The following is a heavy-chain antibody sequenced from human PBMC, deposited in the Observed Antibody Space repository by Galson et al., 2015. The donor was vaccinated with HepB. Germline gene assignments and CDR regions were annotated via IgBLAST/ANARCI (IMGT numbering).Heavy chain of an antibody. CDR2: ISYDGSNK. CDR1: GFTFSSYA. V-gene: IGHV3-30*04. CDR3: ARHDYGDYVFDY. J-gene: IGHJ4*02. Sequence: SLRLSCAASGFTFSSYAMHWVRQAPGKGLEWVAVISYDGSNKYYADSVKGRFTISRDNSKNTLYLQMNSLRAEDTAVYYCARHDYGDYVFDYWGQGTLVTVSS. D-gene: IGHD4-17*01.